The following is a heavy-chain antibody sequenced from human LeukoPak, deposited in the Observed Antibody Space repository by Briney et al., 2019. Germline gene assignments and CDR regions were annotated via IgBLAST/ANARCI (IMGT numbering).Heavy chain of an antibody. CDR3: ARGLGRKYGQLLRRAPNWFDP. V-gene: IGHV4-34*01. J-gene: IGHJ5*02. CDR1: GFTFSSYA. D-gene: IGHD2-15*01. Sequence: GSLRLSCAASGFTFSSYAMSWVRQPPGKGLEWIGEINHSGSTNYNPSLKSRVTISVDTSKNQSSLKLSSVTAADTAVYYCARGLGRKYGQLLRRAPNWFDPWGQGTLVTVSS. CDR2: INHSGST.